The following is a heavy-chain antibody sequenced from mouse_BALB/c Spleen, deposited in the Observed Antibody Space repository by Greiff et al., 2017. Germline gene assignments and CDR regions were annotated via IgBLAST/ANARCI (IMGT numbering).Heavy chain of an antibody. J-gene: IGHJ3*01. CDR2: INPSNGGT. V-gene: IGHV1S81*02. CDR3: TRGGDGGFAY. CDR1: GYTFTSYY. Sequence: QVHVKQSGAELVKPGASVKLSCKASGYTFTSYYMYWVKQRPGQGLEWIGEINPSNGGTNFNEKFKSKATLTVDKSSSTAYMQLSSLTSEDSAVYYCTRGGDGGFAYWGQGTLVTVSA. D-gene: IGHD3-3*01.